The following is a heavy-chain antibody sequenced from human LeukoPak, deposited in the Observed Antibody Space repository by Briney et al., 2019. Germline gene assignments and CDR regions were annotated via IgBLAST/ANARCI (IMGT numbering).Heavy chain of an antibody. V-gene: IGHV1-46*01. J-gene: IGHJ6*02. CDR2: INPSGGST. CDR3: ARERAYDSSGYYSYYGMDV. D-gene: IGHD3-22*01. CDR1: GYTFTGYH. Sequence: ASVKVSCKASGYTFTGYHMHWVRQAPGQGLEWMGIINPSGGSTSYAQKFQGRVTMTRDTSTSTVYMELSSLRSEDTAVYYCARERAYDSSGYYSYYGMDVWGQGTTVTVSS.